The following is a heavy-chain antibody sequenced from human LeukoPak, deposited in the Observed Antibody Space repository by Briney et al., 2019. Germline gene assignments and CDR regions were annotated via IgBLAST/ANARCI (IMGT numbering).Heavy chain of an antibody. V-gene: IGHV3-33*01. CDR3: ARDWAGMTAPGPFDY. Sequence: GGSLRLFCVTSGFTFSEFAMHWVRQVPGKGLEWVAAIWYDGSDKYYADSVKGRFTISRDNSKNTLYLQMNSLRAEDTAVYYWARDWAGMTAPGPFDYWRQGTLVTVSS. CDR2: IWYDGSDK. D-gene: IGHD6-13*01. J-gene: IGHJ4*02. CDR1: GFTFSEFA.